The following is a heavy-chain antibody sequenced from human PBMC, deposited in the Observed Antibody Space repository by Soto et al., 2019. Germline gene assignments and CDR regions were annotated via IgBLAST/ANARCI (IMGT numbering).Heavy chain of an antibody. D-gene: IGHD2-15*01. V-gene: IGHV3-30*04. CDR3: AKDRGRYCSGARCYLFDS. Sequence: QVQLVQSGGGVVQPGRSLTLSCAASGVTFNTYAMHWVRQAPGKGLEWVAIVSYDGSNKYYADSVKGRFTISRDNSKSTLYLQINSVRAEVTAVYYCAKDRGRYCSGARCYLFDSWGQGTLVTVSS. J-gene: IGHJ4*02. CDR2: VSYDGSNK. CDR1: GVTFNTYA.